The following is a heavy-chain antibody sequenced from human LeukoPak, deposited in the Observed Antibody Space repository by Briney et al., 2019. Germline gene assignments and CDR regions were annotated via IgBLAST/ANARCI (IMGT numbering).Heavy chain of an antibody. V-gene: IGHV1-69*01. J-gene: IGHJ6*02. CDR1: GGTFSSYA. CDR2: IIPIFGTA. Sequence: ASVTVSCKASGGTFSSYAISWVRQAPGQGLEWMGGIIPIFGTANYAQKFQGRVTITADESTSTAYMELSSLRSEDTAVYYCARPTYYYDSSGYTPYYYYGMDVWGQGTTVTVSS. CDR3: ARPTYYYDSSGYTPYYYYGMDV. D-gene: IGHD3-22*01.